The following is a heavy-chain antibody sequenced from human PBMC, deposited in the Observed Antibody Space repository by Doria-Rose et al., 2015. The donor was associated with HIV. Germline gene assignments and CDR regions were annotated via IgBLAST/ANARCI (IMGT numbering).Heavy chain of an antibody. CDR3: ARIKSSRWYHKYYFDF. CDR2: IFSDDER. Sequence: SGPVLVKPTETLTLTCTVSGVSLSSPGMGVSWIRQPPGKALEWLANIFSDDERSYKTSLKSRLTISGGTSKSQVVLTTTDMDPVDTATYYCARIKSSRWYHKYYFDFWGQGTLVIVSA. J-gene: IGHJ4*02. CDR1: GVSLSSPGMG. V-gene: IGHV2-26*01. D-gene: IGHD6-13*01.